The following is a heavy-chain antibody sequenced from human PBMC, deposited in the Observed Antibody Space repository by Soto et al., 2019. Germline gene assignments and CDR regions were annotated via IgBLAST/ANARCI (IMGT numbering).Heavy chain of an antibody. D-gene: IGHD5-12*01. CDR1: GYTFSDYY. CDR3: ARESGGATATLDYYYFYMDV. J-gene: IGHJ6*03. V-gene: IGHV1-2*06. CDR2: INPNSGDT. Sequence: QVQLVQSGAEVKKPGASVTVSCKASGYTFSDYYLHWVRQAPGQGPEWMGRINPNSGDTKFAQKFQGRVTMTRDTSVRTAFMELNWLKSDDTAVYYCARESGGATATLDYYYFYMDVWGKGTTVTASS.